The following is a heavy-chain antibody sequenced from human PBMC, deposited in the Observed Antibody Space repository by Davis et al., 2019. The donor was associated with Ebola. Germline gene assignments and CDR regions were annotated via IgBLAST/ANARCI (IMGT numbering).Heavy chain of an antibody. D-gene: IGHD6-19*01. CDR2: INHSGST. Sequence: SETLSLTCAVYGGSFSGYYWSWIRQPPGKGLEWIGEINHSGSTNYNPSLKSRVTISVDTSKNQFSLKLSSVTAADTAVYYCARRRRYSSGWYYGVLRYWGQGTLVTVSS. CDR1: GGSFSGYY. V-gene: IGHV4-34*01. J-gene: IGHJ4*02. CDR3: ARRRRYSSGWYYGVLRY.